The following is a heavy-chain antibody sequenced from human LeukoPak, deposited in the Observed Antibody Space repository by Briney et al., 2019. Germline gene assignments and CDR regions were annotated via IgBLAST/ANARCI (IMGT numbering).Heavy chain of an antibody. CDR1: GGSSSGYY. Sequence: PSETLSLTCAFYGGSSSGYYWSWIRQPPGKGLEWVGEINHSGSTNYNPSLKSRVTISVDTSKNQFSLKLSSVTAADTAVYYCARGPPMTYYFDYWGQGTLVTVSS. CDR3: ARGPPMTYYFDY. V-gene: IGHV4-34*01. CDR2: INHSGST. J-gene: IGHJ4*02. D-gene: IGHD3-22*01.